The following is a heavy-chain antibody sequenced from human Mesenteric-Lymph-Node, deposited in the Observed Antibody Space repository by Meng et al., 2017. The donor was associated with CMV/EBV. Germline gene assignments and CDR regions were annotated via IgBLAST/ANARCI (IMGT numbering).Heavy chain of an antibody. CDR2: INTNTENP. V-gene: IGHV7-4-1*02. J-gene: IGHJ2*01. CDR1: YH. CDR3: ARRKVLLWFGEFMNSGWYFDL. D-gene: IGHD3-10*01. Sequence: YHMHWVRQAPGQGLEWMGWINTNTENPTYAQGFTGRFVFSLDTSVSTAYLQINSLKTEDTAVYYCARRKVLLWFGEFMNSGWYFDLWGRGTLVTVSS.